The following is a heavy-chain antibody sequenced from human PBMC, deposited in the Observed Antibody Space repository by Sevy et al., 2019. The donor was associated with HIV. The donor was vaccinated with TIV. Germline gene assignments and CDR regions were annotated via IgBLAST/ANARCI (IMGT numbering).Heavy chain of an antibody. CDR2: IIPSFGTA. V-gene: IGHV1-69*13. D-gene: IGHD2-15*01. CDR1: GGTFSSYA. CDR3: AREVVAAPLVVVNTEPWFDP. Sequence: ASVKVSCKASGGTFSSYAISWVRQAPGQGLEWMGGIIPSFGTANYAQKFQGRVTITADESTSTAYMELRSLRSEDTAVYYCAREVVAAPLVVVNTEPWFDPWGQGTLVTVSS. J-gene: IGHJ5*02.